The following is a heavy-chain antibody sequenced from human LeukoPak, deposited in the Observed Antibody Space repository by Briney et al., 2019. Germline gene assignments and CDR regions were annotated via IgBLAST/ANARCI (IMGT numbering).Heavy chain of an antibody. J-gene: IGHJ4*02. CDR2: IYTSGST. V-gene: IGHV4-4*07. D-gene: IGHD3-16*01. CDR1: GGSISSDY. Sequence: PSETLSLTCSVSGGSISSDYYSWIRQPAGKGLEWIWRIYTSGSTNYNPSLQSRVTMSVDTSKNQFSLRLSSVTADTAVYYCCRSAYTYGPFDYWGQGTLVAVSS. CDR3: CRSAYTYGPFDY.